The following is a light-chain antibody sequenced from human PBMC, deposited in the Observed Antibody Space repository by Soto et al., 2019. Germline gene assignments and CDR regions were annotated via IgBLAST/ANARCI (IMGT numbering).Light chain of an antibody. Sequence: QSVLTQPASVSGSPGQSITISCTGTRSDVGGYNYVSWYQQRPGKAPKLIIYEVTNRPSGVSNRFSGSKFGNTASLTISGLQADDEADYYCSSYTTSSTWVFGGGTKLTVL. CDR2: EVT. CDR3: SSYTTSSTWV. CDR1: RSDVGGYNY. J-gene: IGLJ3*02. V-gene: IGLV2-14*01.